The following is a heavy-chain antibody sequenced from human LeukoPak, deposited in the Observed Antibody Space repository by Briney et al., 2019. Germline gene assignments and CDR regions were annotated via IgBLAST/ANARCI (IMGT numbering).Heavy chain of an antibody. CDR1: GFTFSSYA. CDR3: ARLGIITAAGSNDY. J-gene: IGHJ4*02. D-gene: IGHD6-13*01. CDR2: ISYDGSNK. Sequence: GGSLRLSCAASGFTFSSYAMHWVRQAPGKGLEWVAVISYDGSNKYYADSVKGRFTISRDNSKNTLYLQMNSLRAEDTAVYYCARLGIITAAGSNDYWAQGTLVTVSS. V-gene: IGHV3-30-3*01.